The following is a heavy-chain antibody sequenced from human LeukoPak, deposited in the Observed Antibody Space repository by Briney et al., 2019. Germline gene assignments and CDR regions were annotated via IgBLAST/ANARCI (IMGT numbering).Heavy chain of an antibody. CDR3: ARDYLVGAPLDS. Sequence: SETLSLTCTVSGVSITNYYWAWIRQPAGKGLEWIGRMYISGSTNYNPSLKSRVTISIDKPKNQFSLKLRSVTAADTALYCCARDYLVGAPLDSWGQGTLVTVSS. CDR2: MYISGST. D-gene: IGHD1-26*01. CDR1: GVSITNYY. J-gene: IGHJ4*02. V-gene: IGHV4-4*07.